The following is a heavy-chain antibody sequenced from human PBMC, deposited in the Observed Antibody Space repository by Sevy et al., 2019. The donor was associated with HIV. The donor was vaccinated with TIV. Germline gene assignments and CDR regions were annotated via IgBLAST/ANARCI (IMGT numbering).Heavy chain of an antibody. CDR3: AREGGYTSAWSPGNH. J-gene: IGHJ4*02. CDR2: ISYDGIIK. V-gene: IGHV3-30*04. CDR1: GFTLNTHA. D-gene: IGHD6-19*01. Sequence: GGSLRLSCAASGFTLNTHAMHWVPQAPGKGLEWVALISYDGIIKYYADSVKGRLTISRDNSKNTLSLQMNSLRVEDTAVYYCAREGGYTSAWSPGNHWGQGTLVTVSS.